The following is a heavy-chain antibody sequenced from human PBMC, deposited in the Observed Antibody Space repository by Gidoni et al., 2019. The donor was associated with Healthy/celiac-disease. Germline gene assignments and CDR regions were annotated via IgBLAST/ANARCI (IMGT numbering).Heavy chain of an antibody. CDR3: AGAFRHRAYCGGDCYSQGY. CDR2: INPNGGGT. J-gene: IGHJ4*02. Sequence: QVQLVQSGAEVKKPGASVKVSCKASEYPFTGYYMHWVRQAPGQGLEWMGWINPNGGGTNYAQKFQGRVTMTRDTSISTAYMELSRLRSDDTAVYYCAGAFRHRAYCGGDCYSQGYWGQGTLVTVSS. CDR1: EYPFTGYY. V-gene: IGHV1-2*02. D-gene: IGHD2-21*02.